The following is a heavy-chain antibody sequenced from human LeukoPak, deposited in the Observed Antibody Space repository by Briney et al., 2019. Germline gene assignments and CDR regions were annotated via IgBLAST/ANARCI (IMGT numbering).Heavy chain of an antibody. CDR3: ARAWNSGLVSYAFDI. D-gene: IGHD1-7*01. CDR2: IYHSGRT. J-gene: IGHJ3*02. CDR1: GNSISSGYY. Sequence: PSETLSLTCTVSGNSISSGYYWGWIRQPPGKGLEWIGSIYHSGRTYYNPSLKSRVTISVDTSKNQFSLKLSSVTAADTAVYYCARAWNSGLVSYAFDIWGQGTMVTVSS. V-gene: IGHV4-38-2*02.